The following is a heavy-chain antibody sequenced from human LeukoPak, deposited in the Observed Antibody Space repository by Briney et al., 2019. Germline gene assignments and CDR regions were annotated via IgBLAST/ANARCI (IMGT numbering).Heavy chain of an antibody. D-gene: IGHD2-15*01. Sequence: AGGSLRLSCAASGFTFSSYAMSWVRQAPGKGLEWVSAISGSGGSTYYADSVKGRFTISRVNSKNTLYLQVNSLRAEDSAVYYCAKTQSRVAASSFFDYWGQGTLVTVSS. CDR1: GFTFSSYA. CDR3: AKTQSRVAASSFFDY. V-gene: IGHV3-23*01. J-gene: IGHJ4*02. CDR2: ISGSGGST.